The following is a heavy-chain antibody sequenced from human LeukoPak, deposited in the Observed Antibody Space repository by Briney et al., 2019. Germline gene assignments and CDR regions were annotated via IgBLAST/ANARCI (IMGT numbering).Heavy chain of an antibody. CDR1: GGFINNYY. J-gene: IGHJ4*02. D-gene: IGHD4-17*01. CDR3: ARGTMAYMTTVIPFDY. CDR2: IYYSGSGST. Sequence: SETLSLTCTVSGGFINNYYWSWIRQPPGKGLEWIGYIYYSGSGSTNYNPSLKSRVTISVDTSKNQFSLKLSSVTAADTAVYYCARGTMAYMTTVIPFDYWGQGTLVTVSS. V-gene: IGHV4-59*12.